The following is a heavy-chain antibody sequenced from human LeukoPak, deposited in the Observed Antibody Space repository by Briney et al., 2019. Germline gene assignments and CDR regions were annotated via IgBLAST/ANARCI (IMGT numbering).Heavy chain of an antibody. CDR2: FDPEDGET. CDR1: GYTLTELS. V-gene: IGHV1-24*01. J-gene: IGHJ4*02. CDR3: ATVAPSLLWFGELLPN. Sequence: GASVKVSCKVSGYTLTELSMHWVRQAPGKGLEWMGGFDPEDGETIYAQKFQGRVTMTEDTSTDTAYMELSSLRSEDTAVYYCATVAPSLLWFGELLPNWGQGTLVTVSS. D-gene: IGHD3-10*01.